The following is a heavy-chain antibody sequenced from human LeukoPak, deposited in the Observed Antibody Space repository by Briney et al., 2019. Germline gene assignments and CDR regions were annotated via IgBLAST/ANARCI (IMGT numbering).Heavy chain of an antibody. CDR3: ARVEWYSTMVRNYYYMDV. Sequence: SETLSLTCTVSGGSISSSSYYWGWIRQPPGKGLEWIGSIYYSGSTYYNPSLKSRVTISVDTSKNQFSLKLSSVTAADTAVYYCARVEWYSTMVRNYYYMDVWGKGATVTVSS. CDR1: GGSISSSSYY. V-gene: IGHV4-39*07. J-gene: IGHJ6*03. CDR2: IYYSGST. D-gene: IGHD3-10*01.